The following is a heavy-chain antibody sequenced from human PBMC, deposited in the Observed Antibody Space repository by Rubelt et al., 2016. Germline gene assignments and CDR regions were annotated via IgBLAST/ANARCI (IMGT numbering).Heavy chain of an antibody. Sequence: QVHLQQWGAGLLKPSETLSLTCTVSGGSISGGGFYWSWIRQHPGEGLEWIGYVYYTGSTYYNQSLKSRVTISVDTSKNQFSRKRGSVTAADTAVYYCARGLFPGIAGLCCWGQGTLVTVSS. D-gene: IGHD6-13*01. CDR3: ARGLFPGIAGLCC. CDR1: GGSISGGGFY. J-gene: IGHJ4*02. V-gene: IGHV4-31*03. CDR2: VYYTGST.